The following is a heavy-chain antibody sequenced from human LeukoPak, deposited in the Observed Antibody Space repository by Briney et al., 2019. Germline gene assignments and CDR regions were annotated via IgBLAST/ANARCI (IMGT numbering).Heavy chain of an antibody. Sequence: ASVKVSCKASGYTFTSYYMHWVRQAPGQGLEWMGIINPSGGSTSYAQKFQGRVTMTRDTSTSTVYMELSSLRSEDTAVYYCARRVRWYSGGWGRYFDYWGQGTLVTVSS. V-gene: IGHV1-46*01. CDR1: GYTFTSYY. CDR3: ARRVRWYSGGWGRYFDY. CDR2: INPSGGST. J-gene: IGHJ4*02. D-gene: IGHD6-19*01.